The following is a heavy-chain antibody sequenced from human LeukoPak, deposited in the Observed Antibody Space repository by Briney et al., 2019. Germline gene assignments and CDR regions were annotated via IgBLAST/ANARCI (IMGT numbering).Heavy chain of an antibody. D-gene: IGHD4-17*01. J-gene: IGHJ6*02. CDR1: GFSHRSFQ. CDR2: IDEGEREY. V-gene: IGHV3-7*01. CDR3: ATFWGSRESDYLRDAMDD. Sequence: PGGSLTLSCAASGFSHRSFQMSWLPQAPGKGLEGVVTIDEGEREYDYMASVKGRITIYRDSAKIPLDLQMNRLRAEDTAVYYWATFWGSRESDYLRDAMDDWGQGTTVTVSS.